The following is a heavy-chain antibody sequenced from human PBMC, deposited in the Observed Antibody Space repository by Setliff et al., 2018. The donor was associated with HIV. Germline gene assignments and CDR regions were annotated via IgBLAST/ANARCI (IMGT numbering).Heavy chain of an antibody. J-gene: IGHJ6*02. V-gene: IGHV1-8*01. CDR2: MSPKNNGS. CDR1: GYTFSTYD. Sequence: ASVKVSCKASGYTFSTYDFNWVRQAAGQGLEWMGWMSPKNNGSGFAQKFQARLTMTWNTSTNTAYMELRRLTFDDTAVYYCARDVEHMMDVWGQGTTVTVSS. CDR3: ARDVEHMMDV.